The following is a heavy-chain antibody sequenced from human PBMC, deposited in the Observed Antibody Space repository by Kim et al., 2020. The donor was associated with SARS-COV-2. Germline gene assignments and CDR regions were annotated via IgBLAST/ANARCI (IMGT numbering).Heavy chain of an antibody. Sequence: TDYAAPVQGRFTVSRDDSKNTLYLQMNSLKTEDTAVYYCAKTFHSDSSFDYWGQGTLVTVSS. CDR2: T. V-gene: IGHV3-15*01. J-gene: IGHJ4*02. D-gene: IGHD3-22*01. CDR3: AKTFHSDSSFDY.